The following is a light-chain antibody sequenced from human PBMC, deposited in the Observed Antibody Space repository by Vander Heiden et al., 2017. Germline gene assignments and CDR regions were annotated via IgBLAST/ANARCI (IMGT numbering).Light chain of an antibody. CDR3: QQYGSSSIT. J-gene: IGKJ5*01. V-gene: IGKV3-20*01. CDR2: GAS. CDR1: QSVSSSY. Sequence: EIVSTQSPGTLSLSPGERATLSCRASQSVSSSYLAWYQQKPGQAPRLLIYGASSRATGIPDRFSGSGSGTDFTLTISRLEPEDIAVYYCQQYGSSSITFGQGTRLEIK.